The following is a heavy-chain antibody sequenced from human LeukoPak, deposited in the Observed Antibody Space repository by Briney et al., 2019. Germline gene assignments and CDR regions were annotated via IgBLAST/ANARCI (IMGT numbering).Heavy chain of an antibody. V-gene: IGHV1-2*02. CDR2: INPHSGGT. D-gene: IGHD3-10*01. J-gene: IGHJ4*02. Sequence: ASVKVSCKASGYTFTGFYMHWVRQAPGHGLEWMGWINPHSGGTKNAQKFQGRVTMTRDTSISTAYMELSRLRSDDTAVYYCARSHPRWFGELEDDYWGQGTLVTVSS. CDR3: ARSHPRWFGELEDDY. CDR1: GYTFTGFY.